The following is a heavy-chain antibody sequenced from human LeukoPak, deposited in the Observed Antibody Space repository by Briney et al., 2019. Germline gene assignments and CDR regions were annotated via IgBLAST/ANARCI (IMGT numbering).Heavy chain of an antibody. V-gene: IGHV1-18*01. CDR3: ARIRDDSSGYYYFGVGLVEYYFDY. D-gene: IGHD3-22*01. CDR2: ISAYNGNT. J-gene: IGHJ4*02. Sequence: ASVEVSCKASGYTFASYGISWVRQAPGQGLEWMGWISAYNGNTNYAQKLQGRVTMTTDTSTSTAYMELRSLRSDDTAVYYCARIRDDSSGYYYFGVGLVEYYFDYWGQGTLVTVSS. CDR1: GYTFASYG.